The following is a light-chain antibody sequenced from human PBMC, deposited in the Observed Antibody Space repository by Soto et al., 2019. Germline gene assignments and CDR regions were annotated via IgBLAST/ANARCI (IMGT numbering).Light chain of an antibody. J-gene: IGKJ4*01. V-gene: IGKV3-11*01. CDR1: QSVSSY. CDR2: DAS. Sequence: EIVLTQSPATLSLSPGERATLSCRASQSVSSYLAWYQQKPGQAPRLLIYDASNRATGIPARFSGSGSGTDITLTISSLEPEDFAVYYCQQRSNSPAFGGGTKVEIK. CDR3: QQRSNSPA.